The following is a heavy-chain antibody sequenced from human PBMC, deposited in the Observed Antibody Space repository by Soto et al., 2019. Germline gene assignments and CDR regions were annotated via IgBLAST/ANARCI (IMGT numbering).Heavy chain of an antibody. D-gene: IGHD3-22*01. CDR2: ISVSGGTT. Sequence: GGSLRLSCAASGFIFRNYAMSWVRQAPGKGLDWISTISVSGGTTYYADSVKGRFTISKDNSKSTVYLQMNSLRAEDTAVYYCAQGVNYDSSGYFFGYWGQGTLVTVSA. CDR3: AQGVNYDSSGYFFGY. V-gene: IGHV3-23*01. J-gene: IGHJ4*02. CDR1: GFIFRNYA.